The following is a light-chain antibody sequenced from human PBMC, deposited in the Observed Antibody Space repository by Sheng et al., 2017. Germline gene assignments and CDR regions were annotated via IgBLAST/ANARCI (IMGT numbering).Light chain of an antibody. J-gene: IGLJ2*01. V-gene: IGLV1-40*01. Sequence: QLVLTQPPSVSGAPGQRVTISCTGSNSNIGAGNDVHWYQHLPGTAPKLLLYGNSNRPSGVPDRFSGSKSGTSASLAITGLQAEDEADYYCQSYDSGLSVVFGGGTKLTV. CDR3: QSYDSGLSVV. CDR2: GNS. CDR1: NSNIGAGND.